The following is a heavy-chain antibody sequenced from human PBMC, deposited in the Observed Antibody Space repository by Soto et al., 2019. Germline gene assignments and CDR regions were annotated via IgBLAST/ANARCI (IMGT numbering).Heavy chain of an antibody. V-gene: IGHV3-66*01. CDR1: VFTVSRNY. J-gene: IGHJ4*02. Sequence: GGSLRLSCAASVFTVSRNYMSWVRQAPGKGLEWVSIIHSGDSTYYAGSVKGRFTISRDNSKNTLFLQMNSLRVEDTAVYYCASRHTSSWSALDYWGQGTQVTVSS. D-gene: IGHD6-13*01. CDR2: IHSGDST. CDR3: ASRHTSSWSALDY.